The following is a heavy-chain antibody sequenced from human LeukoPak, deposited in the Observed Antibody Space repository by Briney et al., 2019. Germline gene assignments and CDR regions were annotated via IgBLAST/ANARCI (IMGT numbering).Heavy chain of an antibody. D-gene: IGHD2-2*01. CDR2: IIPIFGTT. J-gene: IGHJ4*02. CDR1: GGTFSNYA. V-gene: IGHV1-69*13. CDR3: ARDYCSSTSCYFDY. Sequence: SVKVSCKASGGTFSNYAINWVRQAPGQGLQWMGGIIPIFGTTNYAQRFRGRVTITADESTSTAYMELSSLRSEDTAVYYCARDYCSSTSCYFDYWGQGTLVTVSS.